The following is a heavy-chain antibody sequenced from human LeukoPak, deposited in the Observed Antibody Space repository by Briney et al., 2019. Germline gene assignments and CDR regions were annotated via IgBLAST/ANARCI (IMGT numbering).Heavy chain of an antibody. J-gene: IGHJ4*02. D-gene: IGHD2-2*01. Sequence: GGSLRPSCAASGFTFSEFEMNWVRQAPGKGLEWVSDISSGGTTIFYADSVKGRFTISRDNAKNSLYLQMNSLRDEDTAIYYCTRGLVVWGQGALVTVSS. CDR1: GFTFSEFE. V-gene: IGHV3-48*03. CDR3: TRGLVV. CDR2: ISSGGTTI.